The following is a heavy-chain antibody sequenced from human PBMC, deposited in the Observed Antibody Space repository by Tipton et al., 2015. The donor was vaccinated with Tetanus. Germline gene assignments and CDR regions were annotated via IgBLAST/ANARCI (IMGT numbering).Heavy chain of an antibody. D-gene: IGHD6-19*01. CDR2: IHYGGNT. CDR3: ARIGWLQQNKPAFDI. CDR1: GGSISSYY. Sequence: TLSLTCTVSGGSISSYYWTWIRQPPGKGLEWIGHIHYGGNTKYNPSLRSRVTLSVDTSKNQFSLKLSSVTAADTAVYYCARIGWLQQNKPAFDIWGQGTVVTVSS. J-gene: IGHJ3*02. V-gene: IGHV4-59*01.